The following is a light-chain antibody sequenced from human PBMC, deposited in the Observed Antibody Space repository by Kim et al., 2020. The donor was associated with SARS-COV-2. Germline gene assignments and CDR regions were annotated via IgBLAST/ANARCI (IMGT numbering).Light chain of an antibody. V-gene: IGKV3-11*01. CDR2: DAS. CDR1: QSVSSY. J-gene: IGKJ5*01. Sequence: PGERATLSCRASQSVSSYLAWYQQKPGQAPRLLIYDASNRATCIPARFSGSGSGTDFTLTISSLEPEDFAVYYCQQRSNWPPVTFGQGTRLE. CDR3: QQRSNWPPVT.